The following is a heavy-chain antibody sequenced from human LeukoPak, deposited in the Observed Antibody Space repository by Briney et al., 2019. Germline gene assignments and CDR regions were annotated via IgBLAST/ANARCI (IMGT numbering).Heavy chain of an antibody. J-gene: IGHJ4*02. CDR1: GYSFTNSW. V-gene: IGHV5-51*01. Sequence: HGESLKISCKGSGYSFTNSWIGWVRQMPGKGLEWMGIIYPGDSDTRYSPSFQGQVTISADKSISAAYLQWSSLKASDTAMYYCARLDCSTNNCPYYFDYWGQGTLVTVSS. CDR3: ARLDCSTNNCPYYFDY. CDR2: IYPGDSDT. D-gene: IGHD2-2*01.